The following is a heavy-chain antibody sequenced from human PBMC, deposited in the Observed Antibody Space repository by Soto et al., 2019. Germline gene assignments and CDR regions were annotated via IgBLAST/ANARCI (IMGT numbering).Heavy chain of an antibody. V-gene: IGHV3-30-3*01. CDR3: ARDISAGMVYDHYYGMDV. CDR1: GFTFSSYA. D-gene: IGHD2-8*01. CDR2: ISYDGSNK. J-gene: IGHJ6*02. Sequence: QVQLVESGGGVVQPGRSLRLSCAASGFTFSSYAMHWVRQAPGKGLEWVAVISYDGSNKYYADSVKGRFTISRDNSKNTPYLQMNSLRAEDTAVYYCARDISAGMVYDHYYGMDVWGQGTTVTVSS.